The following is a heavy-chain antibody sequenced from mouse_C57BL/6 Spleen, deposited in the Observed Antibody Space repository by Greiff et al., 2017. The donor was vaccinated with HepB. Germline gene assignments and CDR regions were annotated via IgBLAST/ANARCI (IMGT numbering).Heavy chain of an antibody. CDR1: GYTFTDYY. V-gene: IGHV1-76*01. Sequence: VQLQQSGAELVRPGASVKLSCKASGYTFTDYYINRVKQRPGQGLEWIARIYPGSGNTYYNEKFKGKATLTAEKSSSTAYMQLSSLTSEDSAVYFCARPSYYGAWFAYWGQGTLVTVSA. J-gene: IGHJ3*01. CDR3: ARPSYYGAWFAY. CDR2: IYPGSGNT. D-gene: IGHD1-1*01.